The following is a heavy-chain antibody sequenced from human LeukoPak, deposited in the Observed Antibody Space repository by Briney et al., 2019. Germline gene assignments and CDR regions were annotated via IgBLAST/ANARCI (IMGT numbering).Heavy chain of an antibody. D-gene: IGHD4-17*01. V-gene: IGHV1-69*01. CDR3: ASTSTTVTTSRFH. CDR1: GFTFSSYA. Sequence: GRSLRLSCAASGFTFSSYAISWVRQAPGQGLEWMGGIIPIFGTANYAQKFQGRVTITADESTSTAYMELSSLRSEDTAVYYCASTSTTVTTSRFHWGQGTLVTVSS. J-gene: IGHJ4*02. CDR2: IIPIFGTA.